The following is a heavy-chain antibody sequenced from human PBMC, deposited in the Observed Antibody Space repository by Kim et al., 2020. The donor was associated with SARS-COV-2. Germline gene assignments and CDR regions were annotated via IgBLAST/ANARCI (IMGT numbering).Heavy chain of an antibody. CDR3: ARDSRNLVFVGGMDV. J-gene: IGHJ6*02. V-gene: IGHV1-2*06. CDR2: INPNSGGT. D-gene: IGHD3-16*01. Sequence: ASVKVSCKASGYTFTGYYMHWVRQAPRQGLEWMGRINPNSGGTNYAQKFQGRVTMTRDTSISTAYMELSRLRSDDTAVYYCARDSRNLVFVGGMDVWGQGTTVTVSS. CDR1: GYTFTGYY.